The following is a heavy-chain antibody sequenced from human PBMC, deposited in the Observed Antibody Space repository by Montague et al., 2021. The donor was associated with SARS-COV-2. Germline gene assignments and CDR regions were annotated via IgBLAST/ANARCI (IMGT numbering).Heavy chain of an antibody. J-gene: IGHJ4*02. Sequence: SETLSLTCTVSGGSISSSSYYWGWIRQPPGKGLEWIGTIYYSGNTYYNPSLKSRVTISVDTSKNQFSLKLSSVTAADTAVYYCANMGVGRITIFGVVSRGGLDYWGQGTLVTVSS. V-gene: IGHV4-39*01. D-gene: IGHD3-3*01. CDR2: IYYSGNT. CDR1: GGSISSSSYY. CDR3: ANMGVGRITIFGVVSRGGLDY.